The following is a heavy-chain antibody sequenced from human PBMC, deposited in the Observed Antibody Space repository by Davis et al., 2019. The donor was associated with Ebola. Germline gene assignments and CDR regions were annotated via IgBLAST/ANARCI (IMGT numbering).Heavy chain of an antibody. CDR2: ISGSGGST. CDR1: GFTFSSYA. V-gene: IGHV3-23*01. Sequence: GESLKISCAASGFTFSSYAMSWVRQAPGKGLEWVSAISGSGGSTYYADSVKGRFTISRDNSKNTLYLQMNSLRAEDTAVYYCARAEIRGVFDYWGQGTLVTVSS. J-gene: IGHJ4*02. D-gene: IGHD3-10*01. CDR3: ARAEIRGVFDY.